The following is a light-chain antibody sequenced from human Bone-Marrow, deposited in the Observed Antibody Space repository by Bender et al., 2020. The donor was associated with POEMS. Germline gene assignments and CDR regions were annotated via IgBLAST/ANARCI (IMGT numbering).Light chain of an antibody. CDR1: VLAKQY. Sequence: SYELTQPPSVSVSPGQTARITCGGDVLAKQYVYWYQQKPGQAPVLVIYRDTERPSGIPERFSGSTSGSSVTLTISGVQAEDEADYYCPSTDSSGNRWVFGGGTNLAVL. CDR3: PSTDSSGNRWV. CDR2: RDT. J-gene: IGLJ3*02. V-gene: IGLV3-25*03.